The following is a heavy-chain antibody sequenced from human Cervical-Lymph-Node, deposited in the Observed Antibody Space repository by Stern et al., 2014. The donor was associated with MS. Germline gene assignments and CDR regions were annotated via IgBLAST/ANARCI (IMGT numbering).Heavy chain of an antibody. CDR3: ARDHLSVPGTY. CDR1: GYTFTTFY. V-gene: IGHV1-46*01. CDR2: ITPFGGTA. Sequence: QVQLAQFGAEVTKPGASVKVSFKASGYTFTTFYIHWVRQAPGHRPELVGRITPFGGTAIYAQKFQGRVTMTRDTSTNTVFMELTSLRSEDTAIYYCARDHLSVPGTYWGQGTLVTVSS. J-gene: IGHJ4*02. D-gene: IGHD6-19*01.